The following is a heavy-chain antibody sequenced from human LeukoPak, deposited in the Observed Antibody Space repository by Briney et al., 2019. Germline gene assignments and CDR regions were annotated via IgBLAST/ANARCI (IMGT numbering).Heavy chain of an antibody. V-gene: IGHV5-51*01. D-gene: IGHD1-26*01. CDR2: IYPSDSDT. Sequence: TCSRASGDGLTTYWLCRGRQMPGKGLEWMGIIYPSDSDTTCSPSFQGQVTISADKSISTAYLQWSSLKASDTAMYYCARQGGSYADYWGQGTLVTVSS. CDR3: ARQGGSYADY. CDR1: GDGLTTYW. J-gene: IGHJ4*02.